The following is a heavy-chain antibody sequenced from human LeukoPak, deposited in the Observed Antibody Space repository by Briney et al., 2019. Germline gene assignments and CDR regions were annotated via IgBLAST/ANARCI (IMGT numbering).Heavy chain of an antibody. D-gene: IGHD3-22*01. Sequence: GESLKISCKGSGYSFTSYWIGWVGQMPGKGLEWMGIIYPGDSDTRYSPSFQGQVTISADKSISTAYLQWSSLKASDTAMYYCARITLCYYDSSGSPFVNWGQGTLVTVSS. J-gene: IGHJ4*02. CDR2: IYPGDSDT. V-gene: IGHV5-51*01. CDR3: ARITLCYYDSSGSPFVN. CDR1: GYSFTSYW.